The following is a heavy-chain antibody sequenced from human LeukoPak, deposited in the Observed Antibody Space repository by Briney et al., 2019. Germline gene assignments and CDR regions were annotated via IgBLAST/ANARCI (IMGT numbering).Heavy chain of an antibody. D-gene: IGHD2-15*01. J-gene: IGHJ4*02. V-gene: IGHV3-30*18. Sequence: GGSLRLSCAASGFTFSTYWMSWVRQAPGLGLEWVAVISYDGSNKYYADSVKGRFTISRDNSKNTLYLQMNSLRAEDTAVYYCAKDNCQGFCELVVAATLDYWGQGTLVTVSS. CDR1: GFTFSTYW. CDR2: ISYDGSNK. CDR3: AKDNCQGFCELVVAATLDY.